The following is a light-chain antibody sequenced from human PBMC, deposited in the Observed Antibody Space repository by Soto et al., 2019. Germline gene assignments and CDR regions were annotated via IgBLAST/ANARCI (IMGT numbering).Light chain of an antibody. CDR1: QSISSY. V-gene: IGKV1-39*01. Sequence: DIQMTQSPSSLSASVGDRVTITCRASQSISSYLNWYQQKPGKAPKLLIYAASSLQSGVPSRFSGSGSRTDFTLTISSLQPEDFATYYCQHSYSTPYTFGQGTKLEIK. J-gene: IGKJ2*01. CDR3: QHSYSTPYT. CDR2: AAS.